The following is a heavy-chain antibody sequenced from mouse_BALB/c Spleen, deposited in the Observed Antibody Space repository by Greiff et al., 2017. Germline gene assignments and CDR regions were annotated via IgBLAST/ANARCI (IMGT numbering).Heavy chain of an antibody. J-gene: IGHJ4*01. CDR2: IYPGDGDT. D-gene: IGHD3-1*01. Sequence: QVQLQQSGPELVKPGASVKISCKASGYAFSSSWMNWVKQRPGQGLEWIGRIYPGDGDTNYNGKFKGKATLTADKSSSTAYMQLSSLTSVDSAVYFCARSGYAMDYWGQGTSVTVSS. V-gene: IGHV1-82*01. CDR3: ARSGYAMDY. CDR1: GYAFSSSW.